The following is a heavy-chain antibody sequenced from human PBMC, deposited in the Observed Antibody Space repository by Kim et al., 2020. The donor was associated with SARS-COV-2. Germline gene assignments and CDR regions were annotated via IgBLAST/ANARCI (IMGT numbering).Heavy chain of an antibody. J-gene: IGHJ6*02. CDR3: AKSGTYGYEHV. V-gene: IGHV3-30*18. CDR2: ISYDGSNK. D-gene: IGHD3-10*01. CDR1: GFTFSSYG. Sequence: GGSLRLSCAASGFTFSSYGMHWVRQAPGKGLEWVAVISYDGSNKYYADSVKGRFTISRDNSKNTLYLQMNSLRAEDTAVYYCAKSGTYGYEHVWGQGTTVTVSS.